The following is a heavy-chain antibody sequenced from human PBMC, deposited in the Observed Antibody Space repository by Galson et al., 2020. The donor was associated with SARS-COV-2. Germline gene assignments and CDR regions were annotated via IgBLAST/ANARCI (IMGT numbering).Heavy chain of an antibody. CDR1: KFTFSNYA. J-gene: IGHJ6*02. D-gene: IGHD2-21*01. CDR2: INADADAT. CDR3: AKRVNKGRVVGLHDRDV. Sequence: GESLKISCAASKFTFSNYAMTWVRQSPGKGLEWVAAINADADATYYADSVKGRFTISRDNSKRTVSLQMNSLRAEDTAVYYCAKRVNKGRVVGLHDRDVWGQGTTVTVSS. V-gene: IGHV3-23*01.